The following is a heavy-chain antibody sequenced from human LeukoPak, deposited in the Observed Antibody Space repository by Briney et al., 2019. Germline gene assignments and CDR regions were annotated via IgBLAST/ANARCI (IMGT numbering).Heavy chain of an antibody. J-gene: IGHJ3*02. Sequence: GASVKVSCKASGYTFTGYYMHWVRQAPGQGLEWMGIINPSGSITFYSQKFQDRVTPTRDMSTSTVYMQLSSLRSEDTAMYYCARKDNYYDSIGNYFGDAFDIWGQGTMVTVYS. V-gene: IGHV1-46*01. D-gene: IGHD3-22*01. CDR3: ARKDNYYDSIGNYFGDAFDI. CDR1: GYTFTGYY. CDR2: INPSGSIT.